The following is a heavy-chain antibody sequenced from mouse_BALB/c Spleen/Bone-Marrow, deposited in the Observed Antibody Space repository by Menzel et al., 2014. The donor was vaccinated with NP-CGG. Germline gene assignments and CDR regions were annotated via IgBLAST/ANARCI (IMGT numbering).Heavy chain of an antibody. V-gene: IGHV14-3*02. CDR1: GFNIXDTY. CDR2: IDPANGNT. D-gene: IGHD1-1*01. J-gene: IGHJ1*01. Sequence: DVQLVESGAELVKPGASVKLSCTASGFNIXDTYMHWVKQRPEQGLEWIGRIDPANGNTKYDPKFQGKATITADTSSNTAYLQLSSLTSEDTAVYYCARYDYGWYFYVWGAGTTVTVSS. CDR3: ARYDYGWYFYV.